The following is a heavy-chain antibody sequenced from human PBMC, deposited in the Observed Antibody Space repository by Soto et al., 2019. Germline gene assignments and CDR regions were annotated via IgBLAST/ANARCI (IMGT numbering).Heavy chain of an antibody. V-gene: IGHV3-15*01. Sequence: GGSLRLSCAASGFTFSNAWMSWVRQAPGKGLEWVGRIKSKTDGGTTDYAAPVKGRFTISRDDSKNTLYLQMNSLKTEDTAVYYCTTDYGPQYGYSNYWFDPWGQGTLVTVSS. CDR3: TTDYGPQYGYSNYWFDP. J-gene: IGHJ5*02. D-gene: IGHD4-4*01. CDR2: IKSKTDGGTT. CDR1: GFTFSNAW.